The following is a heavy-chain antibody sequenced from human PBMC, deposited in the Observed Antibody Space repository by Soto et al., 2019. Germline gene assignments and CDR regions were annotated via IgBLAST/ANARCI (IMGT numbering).Heavy chain of an antibody. CDR3: TRDISPGIHFPDFGS. V-gene: IGHV3-21*06. J-gene: IGHJ4*02. CDR2: ITSTSGDI. CDR1: GFLFSAYT. D-gene: IGHD1-20*01. Sequence: EVHLVESGGGLVKPGGSLRLSCSASGFLFSAYTMNWVRQAPGKGLEWVSSITSTSGDISYIDSVTGRFTMSRDNAKNSVFPQTNSLRADDTAVYYCTRDISPGIHFPDFGSRSQGPKVILSS.